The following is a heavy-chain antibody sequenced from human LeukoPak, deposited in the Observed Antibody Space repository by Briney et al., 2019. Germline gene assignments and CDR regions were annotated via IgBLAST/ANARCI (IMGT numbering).Heavy chain of an antibody. J-gene: IGHJ4*02. CDR3: ARESYYYDSSGSDY. Sequence: SQTLSLTCAVSGDSISRGGYSWSWIRQSPGKGLVLVASISYSGATFYYPSLKSRLTISKDTSKNQFSLKLSSVTAADTAVYYCARESYYYDSSGSDYWGQGTLVTVSS. V-gene: IGHV4-30-4*07. CDR1: GDSISRGGYS. CDR2: ISYSGAT. D-gene: IGHD3-22*01.